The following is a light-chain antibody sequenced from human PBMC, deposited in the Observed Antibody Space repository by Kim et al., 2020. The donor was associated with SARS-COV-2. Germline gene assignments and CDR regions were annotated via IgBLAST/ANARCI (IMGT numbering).Light chain of an antibody. J-gene: IGKJ5*01. V-gene: IGKV1-13*02. CDR1: QGISSA. Sequence: GDRVTITCRASQGISSALAWYQQKPGKAPKLLIYDASSLESGVPSSFSGSGSGTDFTLTITSLQPDDFATYYCQQFNSYPPITFGHVTR. CDR2: DAS. CDR3: QQFNSYPPIT.